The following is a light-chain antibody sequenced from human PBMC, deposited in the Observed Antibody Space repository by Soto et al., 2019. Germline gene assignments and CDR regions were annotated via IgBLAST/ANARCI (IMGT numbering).Light chain of an antibody. V-gene: IGKV3-11*01. CDR1: QNIHSF. J-gene: IGKJ2*01. CDR3: QQRLFWPLFT. Sequence: EIVLTQSPATVSLSPGESATLSCRASQNIHSFLAWYQQRPGQAPRLLIYDASFRATAIPARSNGSGSGTDFTLTITRLEPEDFAVYYCQQRLFWPLFTFGQGTRLEIK. CDR2: DAS.